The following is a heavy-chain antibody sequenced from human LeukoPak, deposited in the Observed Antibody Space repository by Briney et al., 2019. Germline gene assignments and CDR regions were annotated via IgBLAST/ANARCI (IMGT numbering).Heavy chain of an antibody. J-gene: IGHJ4*02. D-gene: IGHD5-18*01. CDR3: ASLSGYSYGSWEIFDY. CDR1: GFTFSSYA. Sequence: GGSLRLSCAASGFTFSSYAMHWVRQAPGKGLEWVAVISYDGSNKYYADSVKGRFTISRDNSKNTLYPQMNSLRAEDTAVYYCASLSGYSYGSWEIFDYWGQGTLVTVSS. CDR2: ISYDGSNK. V-gene: IGHV3-30-3*01.